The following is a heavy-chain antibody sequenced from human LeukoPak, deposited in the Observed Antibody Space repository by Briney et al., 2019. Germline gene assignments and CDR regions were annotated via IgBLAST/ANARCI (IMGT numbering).Heavy chain of an antibody. CDR1: GFTFSSYW. CDR3: TRDLMDYDVSTGLHHYYMDV. D-gene: IGHD3-9*01. CDR2: INGDGRNI. J-gene: IGHJ6*02. V-gene: IGHV3-74*01. Sequence: GGSLRPSCVASGFTFSSYWMHWVRQDPRKGLVWVSRINGDGRNINYADSVRGRFTISRDNAKNTLYLQMNTLRVEDTAVYYCTRDLMDYDVSTGLHHYYMDVWGQGTTVTVSS.